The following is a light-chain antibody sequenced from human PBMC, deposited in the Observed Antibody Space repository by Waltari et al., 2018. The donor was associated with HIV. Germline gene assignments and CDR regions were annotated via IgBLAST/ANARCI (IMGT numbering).Light chain of an antibody. CDR1: QSLLHSNGYNY. J-gene: IGKJ1*01. CDR3: QQTYTTPRT. Sequence: DIVMTQSPLSLPVTPGEPASISCRSSQSLLHSNGYNYLDWYLQKPGKAPKLLIYAASTLVSGVPSRFSGSGSGTDFTLTISSVQPEDFATYSCQQTYTTPRTFGQGTKVEF. V-gene: IGKV2-28*01. CDR2: AAS.